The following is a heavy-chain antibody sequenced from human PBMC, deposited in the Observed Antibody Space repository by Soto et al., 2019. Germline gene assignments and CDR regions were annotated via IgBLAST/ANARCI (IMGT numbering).Heavy chain of an antibody. CDR2: INSDGSST. D-gene: IGHD1-26*01. J-gene: IGHJ4*02. V-gene: IGHV3-74*01. CDR1: GFTFSSYW. Sequence: EVQLVESGGGLVQPGGSLRLSCAASGFTFSSYWMHWVRQAPGKGLVWVALINSDGSSTRHADSVKGLFTISRDNARNTLYLQMNSLNAEDTGVYYGARDSVEKAGDFDYWGQGTLVTVSS. CDR3: ARDSVEKAGDFDY.